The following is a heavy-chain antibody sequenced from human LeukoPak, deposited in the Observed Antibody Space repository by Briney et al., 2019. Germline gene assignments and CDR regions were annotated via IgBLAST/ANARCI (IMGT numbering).Heavy chain of an antibody. CDR2: IHPSGTL. Sequence: SETLSLTYTVSGASFSSGDQYWNWIRQSPGKGLEWIGSIHPSGTLYNNPSLESRVTMSMDTSENQFSLNLNSVTAADTAVYFCSRGLDSRKLGYWGQGTLVTVSS. V-gene: IGHV4-31*03. CDR1: GASFSSGDQY. D-gene: IGHD3-22*01. J-gene: IGHJ4*02. CDR3: SRGLDSRKLGY.